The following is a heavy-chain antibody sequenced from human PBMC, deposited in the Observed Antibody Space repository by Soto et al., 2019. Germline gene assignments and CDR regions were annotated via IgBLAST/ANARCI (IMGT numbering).Heavy chain of an antibody. Sequence: EVQLVESGGGLVQPGGSLRLSCAASGFTFSNYSMSWVRQAPGKGLEWVANIKGDGSTTYYPDSVKGRFTISRDNAQSSLYLQMDHLTAEESAVYYCARDLVVLVGATEVSDYGGQGTLVTVSS. J-gene: IGHJ4*02. CDR1: GFTFSNYS. CDR2: IKGDGSTT. V-gene: IGHV3-7*01. CDR3: ARDLVVLVGATEVSDY. D-gene: IGHD2-8*02.